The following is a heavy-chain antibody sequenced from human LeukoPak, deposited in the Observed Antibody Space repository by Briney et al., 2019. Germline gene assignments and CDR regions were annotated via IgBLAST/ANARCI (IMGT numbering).Heavy chain of an antibody. D-gene: IGHD6-13*01. CDR3: ARVGGGSSTWYGWFDP. Sequence: VKVSCKASGGTFSSYAISWVRQAPGQGLEWMGRIIPILGITNYAPKFQGRVTFTADESTSTVYMELSSLRSEDTAVYYCARVGGGSSTWYGWFDPWGQGTLVTVSS. CDR1: GGTFSSYA. J-gene: IGHJ5*02. CDR2: IIPILGIT. V-gene: IGHV1-69*10.